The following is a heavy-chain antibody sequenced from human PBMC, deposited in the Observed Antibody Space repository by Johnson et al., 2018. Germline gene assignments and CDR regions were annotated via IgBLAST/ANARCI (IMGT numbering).Heavy chain of an antibody. CDR3: ARGPIFGTNLDYYYYYMDV. V-gene: IGHV1-8*01. CDR2: MNPNSGNT. Sequence: VQLVETGAEVKKPRASVKVSCKASGYTFTSYDINWVRQATGQGLEWMGWMNPNSGNTGYAQKFQGRITMTRNTSLSTAYMELSSLSSEDTAVYYCARGPIFGTNLDYYYYYMDVWGKGTTVTVSS. CDR1: GYTFTSYD. J-gene: IGHJ6*03. D-gene: IGHD2-8*01.